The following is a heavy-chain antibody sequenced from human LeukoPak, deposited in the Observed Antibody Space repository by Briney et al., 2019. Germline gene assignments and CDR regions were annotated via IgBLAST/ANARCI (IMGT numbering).Heavy chain of an antibody. J-gene: IGHJ4*02. CDR1: AHTLTNYG. CDR3: ATHCGGGNCHES. CDR2: ISAYNGNT. Sequence: ASVKVSCKTSAHTLTNYGISWVRQAPGQGLEWMGWISAYNGNTNFAQKFQGRVTMTTDTSTNTTYMELRSLRSDDTAVYYCATHCGGGNCHESWGQGTLVTVSS. V-gene: IGHV1-18*01. D-gene: IGHD2-15*01.